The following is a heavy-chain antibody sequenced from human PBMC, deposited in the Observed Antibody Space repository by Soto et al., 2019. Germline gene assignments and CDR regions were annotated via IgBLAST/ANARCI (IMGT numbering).Heavy chain of an antibody. D-gene: IGHD5-12*01. V-gene: IGHV4-4*02. CDR1: GDSISSHNW. CDR3: AKYSGHDWVALDY. Sequence: QVQLQESGPGLVKPSGTLSLTCAVSGDSISSHNWWTWVRQPPGRGLEWIGEIYHGGSTSYNPSLKSRVIISVDQSKNLFSLELNSVTAADTAVYFCAKYSGHDWVALDYWGQGTLVTVSS. CDR2: IYHGGST. J-gene: IGHJ4*02.